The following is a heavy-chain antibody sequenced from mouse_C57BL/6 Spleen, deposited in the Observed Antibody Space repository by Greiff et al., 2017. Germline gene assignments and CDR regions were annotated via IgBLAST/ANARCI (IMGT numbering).Heavy chain of an antibody. J-gene: IGHJ3*01. CDR1: GYTFTSYW. CDR2: IHPNSGST. D-gene: IGHD3-2*02. Sequence: VQLQQPGAELVKPGASVKLSCKASGYTFTSYWMHWVKQRPGQGLEWIGMIHPNSGSTNYNEKFKSKATLTVDKSSSTAYMQLSSLTSEDSAVYYGASSSGDVIALAYWGQGTLVTVSA. V-gene: IGHV1-64*01. CDR3: ASSSGDVIALAY.